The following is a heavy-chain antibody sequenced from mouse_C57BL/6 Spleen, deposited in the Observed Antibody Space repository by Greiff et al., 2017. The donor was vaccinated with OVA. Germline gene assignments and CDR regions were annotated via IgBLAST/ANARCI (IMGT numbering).Heavy chain of an antibody. D-gene: IGHD1-1*01. CDR3: ARDHVLRGYFDV. V-gene: IGHV5-16*01. CDR2: INYDSSST. CDR1: GFTFSDYY. J-gene: IGHJ1*03. Sequence: EVKLVESEGGLVQPGSSMKLSCTASGFTFSDYYMAWVRQVPEKGLEWVANINYDSSSTYYLDSLKSHFIISRDNANNMLYLQMSSLKSEDTATYYCARDHVLRGYFDVWGKGTTVTVSS.